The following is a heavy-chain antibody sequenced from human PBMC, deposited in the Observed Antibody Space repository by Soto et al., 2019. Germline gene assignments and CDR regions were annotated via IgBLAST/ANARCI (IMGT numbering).Heavy chain of an antibody. Sequence: VGSLRLSCAASGFTFSSYAMSWVRQAPGKGLEWVSAISGSGGSTYYADSVKGRFTISRDNSKNTLYLQMNSLRAEDTAVYYCAIRGTGTYYYDSSGPWYFDYWGQGTLVTVSS. CDR3: AIRGTGTYYYDSSGPWYFDY. J-gene: IGHJ4*02. CDR2: ISGSGGST. D-gene: IGHD3-22*01. V-gene: IGHV3-23*01. CDR1: GFTFSSYA.